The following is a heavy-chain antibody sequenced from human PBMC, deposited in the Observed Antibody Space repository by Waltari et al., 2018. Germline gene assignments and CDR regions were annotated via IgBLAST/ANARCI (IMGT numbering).Heavy chain of an antibody. Sequence: EVQMLESGGGLVQPGGSLRPSCAASGFTFSSYALSWVRKAPGKGLEWVSSLSDSGGITYYTDSVKGRFTISRDNSKNTLYLQMNSLRAEDTAVYYCATNYRFFDKWGQGALVTVSS. CDR1: GFTFSSYA. D-gene: IGHD3-10*01. CDR3: ATNYRFFDK. V-gene: IGHV3-23*01. CDR2: LSDSGGIT. J-gene: IGHJ4*02.